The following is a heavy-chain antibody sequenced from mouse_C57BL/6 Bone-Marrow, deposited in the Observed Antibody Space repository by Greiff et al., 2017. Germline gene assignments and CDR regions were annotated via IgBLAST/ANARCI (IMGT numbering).Heavy chain of an antibody. CDR1: GFTFSDYY. CDR2: INYDGSST. J-gene: IGHJ4*01. D-gene: IGHD1-1*01. V-gene: IGHV5-16*01. Sequence: EVKVVESEGGLVQPGSSMKLSCTASGFTFSDYYMAWVRQVPEKGLEWVANINYDGSSTYYLDSLKSRFIISRDNAKNILYLQRSSLKSEDTATYDCARDRGITTVVDYYAMDYWGQGTSVTVSS. CDR3: ARDRGITTVVDYYAMDY.